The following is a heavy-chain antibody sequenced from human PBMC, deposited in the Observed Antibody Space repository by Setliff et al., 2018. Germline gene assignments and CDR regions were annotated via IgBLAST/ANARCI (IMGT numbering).Heavy chain of an antibody. V-gene: IGHV4-38-2*01. CDR1: GYSIRSGYF. CDR3: ARLLAGTGGFFYYGVDV. Sequence: SETLSLTCAVSGYSIRSGYFWGWIRQPPGKGLEWIGSIYHSGKTYYNPSLKSRVTLSVDTSKNQFSLQLSSVTAADTAVYYCARLLAGTGGFFYYGVDVWGQGTTVTVSS. J-gene: IGHJ6*02. D-gene: IGHD6-19*01. CDR2: IYHSGKT.